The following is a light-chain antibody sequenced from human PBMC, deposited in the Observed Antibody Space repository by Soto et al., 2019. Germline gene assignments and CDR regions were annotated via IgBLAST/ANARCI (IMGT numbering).Light chain of an antibody. V-gene: IGKV3-15*01. CDR1: QSIRNN. CDR3: QQYDNLPPT. CDR2: GAS. Sequence: EIVMTQSPATLSVSPGERSTLSCRASQSIRNNLAWYQQRPGQTPTLLIYGASTRAPGVPANFRGSGSGTEFTLTINGLQSEHFALYWCQQYDNLPPTFGGGTKVEIK. J-gene: IGKJ4*01.